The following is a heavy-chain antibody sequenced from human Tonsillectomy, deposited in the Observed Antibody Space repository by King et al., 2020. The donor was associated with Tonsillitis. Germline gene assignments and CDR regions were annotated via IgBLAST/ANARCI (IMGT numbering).Heavy chain of an antibody. D-gene: IGHD1-26*01. J-gene: IGHJ3*02. V-gene: IGHV3-23*04. CDR3: AKDGSGSYPDDAFDI. Sequence: QLVESVGGLVQPGGSLRLSCSASGFTCSSYAMSWVGPCQGNGLACCQRSRGSGGSTYYADSVKGRFTISRDNSKNTLYLQMNSLRAEDTAVYYCAKDGSGSYPDDAFDIWGQGTMVTVSS. CDR2: SRGSGGST. CDR1: GFTCSSYA.